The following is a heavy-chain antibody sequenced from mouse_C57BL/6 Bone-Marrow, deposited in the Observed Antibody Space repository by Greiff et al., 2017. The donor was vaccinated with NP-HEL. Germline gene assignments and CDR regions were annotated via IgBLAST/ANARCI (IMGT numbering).Heavy chain of an antibody. J-gene: IGHJ4*01. D-gene: IGHD1-1*01. CDR1: GFNIKDDY. CDR2: IDPENGDT. CDR3: TDYGPPMDY. V-gene: IGHV14-4*01. Sequence: VQLQQSGAELVRPGASVKLSCTASGFNIKDDYMHWVKPRPEQGLEWIGWIDPENGDTEYATKFQGKATITADTSSNTAYLHLSSLTSEDTAIYYCTDYGPPMDYWSQGTSVTVSS.